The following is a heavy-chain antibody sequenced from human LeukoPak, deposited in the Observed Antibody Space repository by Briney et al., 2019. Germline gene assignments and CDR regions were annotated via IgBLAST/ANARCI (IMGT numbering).Heavy chain of an antibody. CDR3: ARSKFGELAPFDY. CDR1: GFTFSSYA. V-gene: IGHV3-23*01. J-gene: IGHJ4*02. CDR2: ISGSGGST. D-gene: IGHD3-10*01. Sequence: PGGSLRLSCAASGFTFSSYAMSWVRQAPGKGLEWVSAISGSGGSTYYADSVKGRFTISRDNSKNSLYLQMNSLRAEDTAVYYCARSKFGELAPFDYWGQGTLVTVSS.